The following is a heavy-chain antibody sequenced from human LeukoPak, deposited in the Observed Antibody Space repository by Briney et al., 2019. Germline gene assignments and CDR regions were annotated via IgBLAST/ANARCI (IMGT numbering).Heavy chain of an antibody. CDR2: IIPIFGTA. CDR3: AREVGATISLDY. CDR1: GGTFSSYA. V-gene: IGHV1-69*13. J-gene: IGHJ4*02. Sequence: ASVKVSCKASGGTFSSYAISWVRQAPGQGLEWMGGIIPIFGTANYAQKLQGRVTITADESTSTAYMELSSLRSEGTAVYYCAREVGATISLDYWGQGTLVTVSS. D-gene: IGHD1-26*01.